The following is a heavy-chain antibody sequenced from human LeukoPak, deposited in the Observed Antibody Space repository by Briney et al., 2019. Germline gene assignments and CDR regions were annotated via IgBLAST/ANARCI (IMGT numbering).Heavy chain of an antibody. CDR2: ISGSGSTI. CDR1: GFTFSSNW. Sequence: SGGSLRLSCAASGFTFSSNWMSWVRQAPGKGLEWVSTISGSGSTIYYADSVKGRFTISRDNAKKSLYLQMSSLRAEDTAVYYCARLHPYGGNPYFDYWGQGTLVSVSS. CDR3: ARLHPYGGNPYFDY. D-gene: IGHD4-23*01. V-gene: IGHV3-48*04. J-gene: IGHJ4*02.